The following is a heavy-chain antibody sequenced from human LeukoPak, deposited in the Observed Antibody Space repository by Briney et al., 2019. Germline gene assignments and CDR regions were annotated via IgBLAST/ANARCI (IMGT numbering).Heavy chain of an antibody. CDR2: INPNSGGT. Sequence: ASVKVSCKASGYTFTGYYMHWVRQAPGQGLEWMGWINPNSGGTNYAQKFQGRVTMTRDTSISTAYMELSRLRSDDTAVYYCARGYSSGWYPPRSYWGQGTLVTVSS. CDR1: GYTFTGYY. CDR3: ARGYSSGWYPPRSY. D-gene: IGHD6-19*01. V-gene: IGHV1-2*02. J-gene: IGHJ4*02.